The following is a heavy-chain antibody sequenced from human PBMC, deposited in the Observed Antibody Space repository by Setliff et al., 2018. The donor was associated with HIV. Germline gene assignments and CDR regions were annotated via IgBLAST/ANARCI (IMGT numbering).Heavy chain of an antibody. CDR3: ARESIMSEAAGTAAFDI. CDR2: ISYDGSNK. Sequence: LRLSCAASGFTFSSYAMHWVRQAPGKGQEWVAVISYDGSNKYYADSVKGRFTISRDNSKNTLYLQMNSLRAEDTAVYYCARESIMSEAAGTAAFDIWGQGTMVTVSS. V-gene: IGHV3-30-3*01. J-gene: IGHJ3*02. D-gene: IGHD6-13*01. CDR1: GFTFSSYA.